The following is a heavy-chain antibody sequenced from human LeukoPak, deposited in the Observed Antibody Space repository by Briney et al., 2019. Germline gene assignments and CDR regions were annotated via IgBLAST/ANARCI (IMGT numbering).Heavy chain of an antibody. CDR1: GYTFTGYY. V-gene: IGHV1-2*02. CDR3: ARYIEYYDCWSGSDAWFDP. J-gene: IGHJ5*02. Sequence: ASVQVSCKASGYTFTGYYMHWVRQAPGQGLEWMGWINPNSGGTNYAQKFQGRVTMTRDTSISTAYMELSRLRSDDTAVYYCARYIEYYDCWSGSDAWFDPWGQGTLVTVSS. D-gene: IGHD3-3*01. CDR2: INPNSGGT.